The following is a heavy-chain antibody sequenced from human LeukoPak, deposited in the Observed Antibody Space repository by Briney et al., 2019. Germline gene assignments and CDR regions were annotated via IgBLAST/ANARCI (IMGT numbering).Heavy chain of an antibody. Sequence: ASVKVSCKASGCTFTSYGISWVRQAPGQGLEWMGWISAYNGNTNYAQKLQGRVTMTTDTSTSTAYMELRSLRSDDTAVYYCARIQDDFWSGYFSEYYFDYWGQGTLVTVSS. CDR2: ISAYNGNT. CDR1: GCTFTSYG. D-gene: IGHD3-3*01. CDR3: ARIQDDFWSGYFSEYYFDY. J-gene: IGHJ4*02. V-gene: IGHV1-18*01.